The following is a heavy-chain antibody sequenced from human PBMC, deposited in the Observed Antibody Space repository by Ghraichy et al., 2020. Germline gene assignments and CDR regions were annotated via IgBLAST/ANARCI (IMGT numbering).Heavy chain of an antibody. J-gene: IGHJ4*02. CDR2: IYSGGST. D-gene: IGHD2-15*01. CDR1: GFTVSSNY. CDR3: ARDPDCSGGSCSHFDY. V-gene: IGHV3-66*02. Sequence: LSLTCAASGFTVSSNYMSWVRQAPGKGLEWVSVIYSGGSTYYADSVKGRFTISRDNSKNTLYLQMNSLRAEDTAVYYCARDPDCSGGSCSHFDYWGQGTLVTVSS.